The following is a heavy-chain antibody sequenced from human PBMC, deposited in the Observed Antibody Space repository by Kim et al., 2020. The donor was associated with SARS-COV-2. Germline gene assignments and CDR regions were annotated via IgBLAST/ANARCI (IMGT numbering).Heavy chain of an antibody. V-gene: IGHV1-2*02. J-gene: IGHJ4*02. Sequence: SGGTNYAQKLQGRVTMTRDTSISTAYLELSSLRSADTAVYYCARATFDYWGQGTLVTVSS. CDR3: ARATFDY. CDR2: SGGT.